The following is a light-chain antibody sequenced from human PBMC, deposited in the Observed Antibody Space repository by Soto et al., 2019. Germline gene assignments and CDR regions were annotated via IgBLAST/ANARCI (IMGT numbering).Light chain of an antibody. V-gene: IGLV1-44*01. CDR3: AAWDDSLNGPV. J-gene: IGLJ2*01. Sequence: QSVLTQPPSASGTPGQRVTISCSGSTSNIGSNTVSWYQHLPGTAPKLLIYSNYQRPSGVPDRFSGSKSGTSASLAISGLQSEDEADYYCAAWDDSLNGPVFGGGTQLTV. CDR1: TSNIGSNT. CDR2: SNY.